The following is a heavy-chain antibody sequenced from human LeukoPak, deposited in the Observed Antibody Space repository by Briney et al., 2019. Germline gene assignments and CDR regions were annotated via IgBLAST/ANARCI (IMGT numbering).Heavy chain of an antibody. V-gene: IGHV3-21*06. Sequence: GGSLRLSCAASGFTFSTYSFNWVRQAPGEGLEWVSSSSSSDGFMYYADSVKGRFSISRDNAKSSLYLQMNSLRAEDTAVYYCARKRSGNDGDEDFHHWGQGTLVTVSS. CDR2: SSSSDGFM. CDR1: GFTFSTYS. J-gene: IGHJ4*02. CDR3: ARKRSGNDGDEDFHH. D-gene: IGHD5-12*01.